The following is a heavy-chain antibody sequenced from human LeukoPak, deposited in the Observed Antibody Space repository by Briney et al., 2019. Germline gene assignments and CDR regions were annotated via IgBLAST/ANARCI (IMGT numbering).Heavy chain of an antibody. V-gene: IGHV4-59*08. D-gene: IGHD3-22*01. CDR2: IYYSGST. Sequence: PSETLSLTCTVSGGSISSYYWSWIRQPPGKGLEWIGYIYYSGSTNYNPSLKSRVTISVDTSKNQFSLKLSSVTAADTAVYYCARGRYYDSSGYRYWGQGTLVTVSS. CDR1: GGSISSYY. CDR3: ARGRYYDSSGYRY. J-gene: IGHJ4*02.